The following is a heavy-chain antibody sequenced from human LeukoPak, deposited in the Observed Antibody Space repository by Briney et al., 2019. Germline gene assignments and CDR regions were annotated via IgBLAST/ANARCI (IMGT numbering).Heavy chain of an antibody. CDR2: ISYDGSNK. Sequence: PGGSLRLSCAASGFTFSSYAMHWVRQAPGKGLEWVAVISYDGSNKYYADSVKGRFTISRDNSKNTLYLQMNSLRAEDTAVYYCARARKYCSSTSCYYFDYWGQGTLVTVSS. D-gene: IGHD2-2*01. CDR3: ARARKYCSSTSCYYFDY. V-gene: IGHV3-30-3*01. CDR1: GFTFSSYA. J-gene: IGHJ4*02.